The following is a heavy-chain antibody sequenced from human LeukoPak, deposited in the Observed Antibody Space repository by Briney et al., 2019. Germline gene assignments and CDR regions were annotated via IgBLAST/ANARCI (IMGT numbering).Heavy chain of an antibody. D-gene: IGHD3-22*01. V-gene: IGHV4-39*01. CDR1: GGSISSNTYY. CDR3: ARRNYYDSSVVYFDP. CDR2: ISYSGST. Sequence: SETLSLTCTVSGGSISSNTYYWDWIRQPPGKGLEWIGSISYSGSTYYNPSLKSRLTISVDTSRNQFSLKLSSVTAADTAVYYCARRNYYDSSVVYFDPWGRGTLVTVSS. J-gene: IGHJ2*01.